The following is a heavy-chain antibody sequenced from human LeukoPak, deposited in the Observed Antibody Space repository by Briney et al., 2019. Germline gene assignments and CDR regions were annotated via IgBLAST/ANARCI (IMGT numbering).Heavy chain of an antibody. D-gene: IGHD6-13*01. J-gene: IGHJ5*02. CDR1: GYTFTSYG. CDR3: AREGRGSSSYGNWFDP. Sequence: ASVKVSCRASGYTFTSYGISWVRQAPGQGLEWVGWISAYNGNTNYAQKLQGRVTMTTDTSTSTAYMELRSLRSDDTAVYYCAREGRGSSSYGNWFDPWAQGTLVTVSS. V-gene: IGHV1-18*01. CDR2: ISAYNGNT.